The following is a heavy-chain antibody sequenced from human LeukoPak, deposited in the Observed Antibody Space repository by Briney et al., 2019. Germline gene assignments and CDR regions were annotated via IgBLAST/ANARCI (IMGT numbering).Heavy chain of an antibody. J-gene: IGHJ4*02. CDR2: INPNSGDT. CDR3: ARGGIVHGDYSVPGLTWFDY. CDR1: GYTFTDYY. D-gene: IGHD4-17*01. Sequence: ASVKVSCKASGYTFTDYYIHWVRQAPGQGLEWMGWINPNSGDTNYAHMFQGRVAMTRDTSIITAYMDLSRLRSDDTAVYYCARGGIVHGDYSVPGLTWFDYWGQGSLVTVSA. V-gene: IGHV1-2*02.